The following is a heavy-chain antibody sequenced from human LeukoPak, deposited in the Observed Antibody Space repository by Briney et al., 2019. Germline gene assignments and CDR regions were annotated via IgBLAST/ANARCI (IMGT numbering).Heavy chain of an antibody. CDR3: ARDPDGTARNYFDY. CDR2: ISTSSSYI. D-gene: IGHD1/OR15-1a*01. J-gene: IGHJ4*02. CDR1: RFTFSSYS. Sequence: GGSLRLSCAASRFTFSSYSMNWVRQAPGKGLEWVSSISTSSSYIYCADSVKGRFTISRDNAKNSLYLQMNSLRAEDTAVYYCARDPDGTARNYFDYWGQGTLVTVSS. V-gene: IGHV3-21*01.